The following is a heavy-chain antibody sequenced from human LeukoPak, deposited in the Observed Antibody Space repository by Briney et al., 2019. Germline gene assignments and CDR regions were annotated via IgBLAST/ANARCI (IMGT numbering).Heavy chain of an antibody. CDR1: GDSISRRNW. CDR2: INHGGST. Sequence: SGTLSLTCAVSGDSISRRNWWSWVRQPPGKGLEWSGEINHGGSTNYNPSLTSRVTMSVDKSKNQFSLKLSSVTAADTAVYYCAREISVTDNWFDPWGQGTLVTVSS. V-gene: IGHV4-4*02. J-gene: IGHJ5*02. CDR3: AREISVTDNWFDP. D-gene: IGHD2-21*02.